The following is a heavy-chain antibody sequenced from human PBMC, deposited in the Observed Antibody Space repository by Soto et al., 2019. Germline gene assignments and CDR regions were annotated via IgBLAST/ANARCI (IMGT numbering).Heavy chain of an antibody. Sequence: SVKVSCKASGGTFSIYAISCVLQSPVQGLEWMGGIIPIFGTANYAQKFQGRVTITADESTSTAYMELSSLRSEDTAVYYCARGPEQLPEVFDYWGQGTLVTVSS. J-gene: IGHJ4*02. V-gene: IGHV1-69*13. D-gene: IGHD6-6*01. CDR2: IIPIFGTA. CDR1: GGTFSIYA. CDR3: ARGPEQLPEVFDY.